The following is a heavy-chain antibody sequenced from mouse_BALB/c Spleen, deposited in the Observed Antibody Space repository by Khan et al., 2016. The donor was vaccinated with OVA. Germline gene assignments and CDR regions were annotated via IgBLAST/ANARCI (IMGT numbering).Heavy chain of an antibody. CDR3: AREGAYYRSDGWFAY. V-gene: IGHV1-4*01. Sequence: VQLQESGAELARPGASVKMSCKASGYTFTTYTIHWVKQGPGQGLEWIGYIIPTNDYANYNQKFKDRATLTADKSSSTAYMQLSSLTSEDSALYYCAREGAYYRSDGWFAYWGQGTLVTFSA. D-gene: IGHD2-14*01. CDR2: IIPTNDYA. J-gene: IGHJ3*01. CDR1: GYTFTTYT.